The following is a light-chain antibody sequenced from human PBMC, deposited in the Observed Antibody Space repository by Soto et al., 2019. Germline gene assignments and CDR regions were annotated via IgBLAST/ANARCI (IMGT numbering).Light chain of an antibody. CDR2: NNN. J-gene: IGLJ7*01. V-gene: IGLV1-44*01. CDR1: SSNIGSHT. CDR3: AAWHDSLNGPV. Sequence: QSVLTQPPSASGTPGQRVTISCSGSSSNIGSHTVNWYQQVPGTAPKLLIHNNNQRPSGVPDRFSGSKSGTPASLAISGLQSEDEADYYCAAWHDSLNGPVFGGGTQLTVL.